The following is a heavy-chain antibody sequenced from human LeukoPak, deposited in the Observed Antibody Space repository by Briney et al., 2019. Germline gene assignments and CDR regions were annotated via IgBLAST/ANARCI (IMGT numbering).Heavy chain of an antibody. J-gene: IGHJ4*02. Sequence: GGSPRLSCAASGFTFNSHGMHWVRQAPGKGLEWVATIKKDGSEQYYVDSMKGRFTISRDNAKNSVYLQINSLRAEDTAVYYCARDLGWLQSDYWGQGTLVTVSS. CDR1: GFTFNSHG. CDR2: IKKDGSEQ. V-gene: IGHV3-7*01. D-gene: IGHD5-24*01. CDR3: ARDLGWLQSDY.